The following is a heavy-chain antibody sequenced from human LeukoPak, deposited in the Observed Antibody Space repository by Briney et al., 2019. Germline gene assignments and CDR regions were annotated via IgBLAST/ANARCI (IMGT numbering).Heavy chain of an antibody. CDR1: GGTFSSYA. V-gene: IGHV1-46*01. J-gene: IGHJ5*02. D-gene: IGHD3-10*01. CDR3: ARGSSGSYYNEDWFDP. CDR2: INPSGGST. Sequence: ASVKVSCKASGGTFSSYAISWVRQAPGQGLEWMGIINPSGGSTSYAQKFQGRVTMTRDTSTSTVYMELSSLRSEDTAVYYCARGSSGSYYNEDWFDPWGQGTLVTVSS.